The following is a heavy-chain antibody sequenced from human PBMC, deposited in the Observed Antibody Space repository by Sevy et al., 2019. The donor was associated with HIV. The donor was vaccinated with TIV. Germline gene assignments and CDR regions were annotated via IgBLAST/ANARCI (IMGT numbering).Heavy chain of an antibody. Sequence: GGSLRLSCAASGFTFSSYWMSWVRQAPGKGLEWVDNIKQDGSEKYYVDSVKGRFTISRDNAKNSLYLQMNSLRAEDTAVYYCARGVGGRTRLRFLEWLFEEDAFDIWGQGTMVTVSS. CDR1: GFTFSSYW. CDR3: ARGVGGRTRLRFLEWLFEEDAFDI. D-gene: IGHD3-3*01. CDR2: IKQDGSEK. V-gene: IGHV3-7*01. J-gene: IGHJ3*02.